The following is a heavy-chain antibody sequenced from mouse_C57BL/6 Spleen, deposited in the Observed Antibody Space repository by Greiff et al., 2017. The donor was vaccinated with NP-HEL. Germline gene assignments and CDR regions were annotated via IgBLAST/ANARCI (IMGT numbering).Heavy chain of an antibody. Sequence: VMLVESGPELVKPGPSVTISCTASGFAFSSSCMNWVKQRPGKGLEWIGRIYPGDGATNYNGNFKGKATLTADKSSSTAYMQLSSLTSEDSAVYFCARSGYSFDYWGQGTTLTVSS. CDR2: IYPGDGAT. J-gene: IGHJ2*01. CDR1: GFAFSSSC. D-gene: IGHD3-1*01. CDR3: ARSGYSFDY. V-gene: IGHV1-82*01.